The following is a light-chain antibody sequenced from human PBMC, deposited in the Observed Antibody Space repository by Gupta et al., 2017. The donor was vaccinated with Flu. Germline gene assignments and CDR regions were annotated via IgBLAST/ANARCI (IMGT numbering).Light chain of an antibody. CDR2: GAS. CDR1: QRVGSSY. Sequence: GTLSLSPGERATLSCRASQRVGSSYLTWYQQKPGQAPRLLISGASSRATGIPDRFSGSGSGTDFTLTINRLEPEDFAVYYCQKDSSTFFTFGQGTTVEMK. J-gene: IGKJ3*01. CDR3: QKDSSTFFT. V-gene: IGKV3-20*01.